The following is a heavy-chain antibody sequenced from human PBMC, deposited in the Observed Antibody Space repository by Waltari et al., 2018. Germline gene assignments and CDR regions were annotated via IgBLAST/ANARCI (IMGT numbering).Heavy chain of an antibody. Sequence: QVQLVQSGAEVKKPGSSVKVSCKASGGTFSSYAISWVRQAPGQGLEWMGGIIPIFGTANYAKKFQGRVTITADESTSTAYMELSSLRSEDTAVYYCARAPVDIVATTYYYYGMDVWGQGTTVTVSS. J-gene: IGHJ6*02. CDR3: ARAPVDIVATTYYYYGMDV. CDR1: GGTFSSYA. V-gene: IGHV1-69*01. D-gene: IGHD5-12*01. CDR2: IIPIFGTA.